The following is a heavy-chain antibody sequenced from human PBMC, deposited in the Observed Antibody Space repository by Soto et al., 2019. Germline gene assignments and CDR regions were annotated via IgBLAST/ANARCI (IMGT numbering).Heavy chain of an antibody. J-gene: IGHJ5*02. CDR1: GFTFSSYG. CDR3: ARDGGRVTIFGVEMNWFDP. CDR2: IWYDGSNK. Sequence: GGSLRLSCAASGFTFSSYGMHWVRQAPGKGLEWVAVIWYDGSNKYYADSVKGRFTISRDNSKNTLYLQMNSLRAEDTAVYYCARDGGRVTIFGVEMNWFDPWGQGTLVTVSS. V-gene: IGHV3-33*01. D-gene: IGHD3-3*01.